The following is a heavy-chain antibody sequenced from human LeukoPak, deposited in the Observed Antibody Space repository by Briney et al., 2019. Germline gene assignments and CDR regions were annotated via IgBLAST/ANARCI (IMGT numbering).Heavy chain of an antibody. CDR2: VWYDGINN. Sequence: PGGSLRLSCAASGFNFRSYVMHWVRQAPGKGLEWVAVVWYDGINNYYAESVRGRFTVSRDNSKNTVGVQMNSLRPEDTAVYYCAKGGGPILKDAFDLWGQGTLVAVSA. V-gene: IGHV3-30*02. J-gene: IGHJ3*01. D-gene: IGHD2-15*01. CDR3: AKGGGPILKDAFDL. CDR1: GFNFRSYV.